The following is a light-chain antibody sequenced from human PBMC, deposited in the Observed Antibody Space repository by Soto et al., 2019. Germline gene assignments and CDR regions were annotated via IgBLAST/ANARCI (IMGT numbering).Light chain of an antibody. CDR3: AAWDDGMNGPV. CDR1: SSNIGNNA. V-gene: IGLV1-36*01. CDR2: YDD. Sequence: QSVLTQPPSLSEAPRQRVTISCSGSSSNIGNNAVNWYQQLPGKAPKLLIYYDDLLPSGVSDRFSGSKSGTSASLAISGLQSEDEADYYCAAWDDGMNGPVFGGGTKLTVI. J-gene: IGLJ2*01.